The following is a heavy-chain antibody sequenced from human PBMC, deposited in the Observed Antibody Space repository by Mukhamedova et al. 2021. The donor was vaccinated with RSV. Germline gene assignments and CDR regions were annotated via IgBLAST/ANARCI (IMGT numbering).Heavy chain of an antibody. J-gene: IGHJ5*02. D-gene: IGHD5-12*01. CDR3: VKEQRAGIVAAILAS. Sequence: VRQAPGKGLQWVSTITETDGSTYYADSVKGRFTISRDNSKNTLYLQMNSLRVDDTAIYYCVKEQRAGIVAAILASWGQGTLVTVS. CDR2: ITETDGST. V-gene: IGHV3-23*01.